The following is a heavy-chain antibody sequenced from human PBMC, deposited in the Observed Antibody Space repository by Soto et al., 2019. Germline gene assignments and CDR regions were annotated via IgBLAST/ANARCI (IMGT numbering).Heavy chain of an antibody. CDR2: IWNDGNNR. J-gene: IGHJ4*02. Sequence: VGSLRLSCAASGFSFRSFGVHWVRQAPGKGLEWVAVIWNDGNNRRYGDSVRGRFTVSSDNSKKTVYLQMDSLRGEDTAMYYCARDRELGRTSPYFDFWGQGTLVTV. CDR1: GFSFRSFG. V-gene: IGHV3-33*01. D-gene: IGHD3-10*01. CDR3: ARDRELGRTSPYFDF.